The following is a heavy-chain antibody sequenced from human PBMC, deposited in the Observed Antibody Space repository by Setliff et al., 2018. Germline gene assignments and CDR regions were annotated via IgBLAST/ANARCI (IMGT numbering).Heavy chain of an antibody. J-gene: IGHJ6*03. CDR2: MYNSGST. Sequence: PSETLSLTCTVSGGSISHHYWSWIRQPPGKGLEWVGYMYNSGSTNYNPSLKSRVTISVDTSKNQFSLKLSSVTAADTAVYYCARKRFYYYYYYMDVWGQGTMVTVSS. CDR1: GGSISHHY. CDR3: ARKRFYYYYYYMDV. V-gene: IGHV4-59*11.